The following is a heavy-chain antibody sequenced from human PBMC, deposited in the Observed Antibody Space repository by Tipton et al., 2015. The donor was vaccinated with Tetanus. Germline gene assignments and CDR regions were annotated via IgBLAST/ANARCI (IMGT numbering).Heavy chain of an antibody. D-gene: IGHD6-19*01. CDR3: ARGTGWADF. V-gene: IGHV4-34*01. CDR2: VDDSGST. CDR1: GVSLTDYY. J-gene: IGHJ4*02. Sequence: TLSLTCTVSGVSLTDYYWTWIRQPPGKGLEWIGEVDDSGSTNYSPSLKSRVTISLDTSKNEFSLTLSSVTAADTAVYYCARGTGWADFWGQGTQVTVSS.